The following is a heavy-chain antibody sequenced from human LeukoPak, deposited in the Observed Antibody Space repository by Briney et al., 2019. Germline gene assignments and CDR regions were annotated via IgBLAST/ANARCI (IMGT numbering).Heavy chain of an antibody. CDR3: ASGPYSSSSPYYYYYYMDV. D-gene: IGHD6-6*01. CDR2: INPNSGGT. Sequence: ASVKVSCKASGYTFTGYYMHWVRQAPGQGLECMGWINPNSGGTNYAQKFQGRATMTRDTSISTAYMELSRLRSDDTAVYYCASGPYSSSSPYYYYYYMDVWGKGTTVTVSS. CDR1: GYTFTGYY. V-gene: IGHV1-2*02. J-gene: IGHJ6*03.